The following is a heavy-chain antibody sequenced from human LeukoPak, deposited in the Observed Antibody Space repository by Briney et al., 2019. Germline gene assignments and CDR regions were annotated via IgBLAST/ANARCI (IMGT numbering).Heavy chain of an antibody. CDR3: ARDRNKWFGESNYYYYYMDV. V-gene: IGHV4-4*07. CDR2: IYTSGST. D-gene: IGHD3-10*01. Sequence: PSETLSLTCTVSGGSISSYYWSWIRQPAGKGLEWIGRIYTSGSTNYNPSLKSRVTMSVDTSKNQFSLKLSSVTAADTAVYYCARDRNKWFGESNYYYYYMDVWGKGTTVTISS. CDR1: GGSISSYY. J-gene: IGHJ6*03.